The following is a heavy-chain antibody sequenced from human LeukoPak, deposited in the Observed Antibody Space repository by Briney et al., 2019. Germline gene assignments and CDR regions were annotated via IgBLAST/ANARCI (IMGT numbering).Heavy chain of an antibody. V-gene: IGHV4-4*07. CDR1: GGSISNYY. CDR2: ISTSGST. CDR3: ARVDTTFYDILTGPWGY. Sequence: SETLSLTCTVSGGSISNYYWSWIRQPAGKGLEWIGRISTSGSTNYNPSLKSRVTMSVDTSKNQFSLKLTSVTAADTAVYYCARVDTTFYDILTGPWGYWGQGTLVTVSS. J-gene: IGHJ4*02. D-gene: IGHD3-9*01.